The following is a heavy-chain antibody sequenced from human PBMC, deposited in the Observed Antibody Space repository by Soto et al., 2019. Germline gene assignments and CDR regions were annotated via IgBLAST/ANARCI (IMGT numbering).Heavy chain of an antibody. J-gene: IGHJ5*02. CDR3: ARDRGTSWYNWFDP. Sequence: QVQLVQSGAELKKPGSSVKVSCKASVGNFTNYGVSWVRQAPGQGLEWMGVIIPLFGTTNYAQKFRGRVRVTAEDSTCTAYMELKSLRTEDTAIYVWARDRGTSWYNWFDPWGQGTLVTVSS. D-gene: IGHD1-26*01. CDR1: VGNFTNYG. CDR2: IIPLFGTT. V-gene: IGHV1-69*01.